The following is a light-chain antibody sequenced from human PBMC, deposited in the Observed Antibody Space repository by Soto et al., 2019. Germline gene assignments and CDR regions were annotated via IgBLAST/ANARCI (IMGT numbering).Light chain of an antibody. Sequence: DIQMTQSPSSLSASVGDRVTITCRASQSLSSNLNWYQQKPGKAPKVLIYAASSLQSGVPSRFSGSGSGTEYTHTISSLQPEDFATYYCQQSYSTPYTFGQGTKLEIK. V-gene: IGKV1-39*01. CDR1: QSLSSN. CDR2: AAS. CDR3: QQSYSTPYT. J-gene: IGKJ2*01.